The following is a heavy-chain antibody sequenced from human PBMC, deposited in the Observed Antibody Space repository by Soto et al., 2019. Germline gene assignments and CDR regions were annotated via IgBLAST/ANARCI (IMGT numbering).Heavy chain of an antibody. J-gene: IGHJ4*02. D-gene: IGHD3-9*01. CDR1: GYPINTYG. V-gene: IGHV1-18*01. CDR3: ARVRRIYFPMRYDILTGYRYYFDY. CDR2: IYVYNGNT. Sequence: ASVKVSCKASGYPINTYGVYWLRQAPGQGPERMGWIYVYNGNTMYAQNLQGRVTMTTDTSTNTAYLELRSLRSDDTAVYYCARVRRIYFPMRYDILTGYRYYFDYWGQGTLVTVSS.